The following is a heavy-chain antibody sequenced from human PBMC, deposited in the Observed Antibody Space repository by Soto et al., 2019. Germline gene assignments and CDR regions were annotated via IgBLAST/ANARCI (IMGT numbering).Heavy chain of an antibody. CDR3: ARVALWFGETGFIYYYYGMDV. CDR1: GGSISSGDYY. D-gene: IGHD3-10*01. V-gene: IGHV4-30-4*01. J-gene: IGHJ6*02. CDR2: IYYSGST. Sequence: SLTCTVSGGSISSGDYYWSWIRQPPGKGLEWIGYIYYSGSTYYNPSLKSRVTISVDTSKNQFSLKLSSVTAADTAVYYCARVALWFGETGFIYYYYGMDVWGQGTTVTVSS.